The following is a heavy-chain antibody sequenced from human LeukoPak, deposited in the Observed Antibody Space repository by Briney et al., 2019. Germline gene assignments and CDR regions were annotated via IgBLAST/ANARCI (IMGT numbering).Heavy chain of an antibody. J-gene: IGHJ3*02. CDR2: IYTRGST. CDR3: ARGLYCSADICSGGDAFDI. D-gene: IGHD2-15*01. CDR1: GGSINNYY. Sequence: SETLSLTCTVSGGSINNYYWSWIRQPAGKGLEWIGRIYTRGSTNYNPSLKSRVTMSVDTSKNQFSLKLSSVTAADTAVCYCARGLYCSADICSGGDAFDIWGQGTMVSVSS. V-gene: IGHV4-4*07.